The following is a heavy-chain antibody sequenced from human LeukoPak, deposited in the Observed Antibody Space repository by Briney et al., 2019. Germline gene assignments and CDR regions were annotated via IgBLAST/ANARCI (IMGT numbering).Heavy chain of an antibody. CDR1: GVSFSGYY. CDR2: INHSGST. CDR3: ARGSVVVVAAIRWFDP. J-gene: IGHJ5*02. Sequence: PSETLSLTCAVYGVSFSGYYWSWIRQPPGKGLEWIGEINHSGSTNYNPSLKSRVTISVDTSKNQFSLKLSSVTAADTAVYYRARGSVVVVAAIRWFDPWGQGTLVTVSS. V-gene: IGHV4-34*01. D-gene: IGHD2-15*01.